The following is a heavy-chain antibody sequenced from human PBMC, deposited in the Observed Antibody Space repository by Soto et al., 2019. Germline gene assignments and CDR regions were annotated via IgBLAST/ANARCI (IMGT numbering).Heavy chain of an antibody. D-gene: IGHD3-10*01. CDR2: ISGGGETT. CDR3: AFNSGSGSYYFDY. V-gene: IGHV3-23*01. J-gene: IGHJ4*02. CDR1: GFTFSSYA. Sequence: EVQLLESGGGLVQPGGSLRLSCAASGFTFSSYAMWWVRQAPGKGLECVSAISGGGETTYYADSVKGRFTISRVNSKNTLYLQMNSLRAEDTAVYYCAFNSGSGSYYFDYWGQGTLVTVSS.